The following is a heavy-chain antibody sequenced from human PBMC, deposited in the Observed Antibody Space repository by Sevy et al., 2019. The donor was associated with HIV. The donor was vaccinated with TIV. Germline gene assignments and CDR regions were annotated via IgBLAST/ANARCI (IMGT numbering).Heavy chain of an antibody. Sequence: SETLSLTCTVSGGSISSSNHYWGWIRQPPGKGLEWTGSMYYTGNTYYNPSLKSRVTISVDTSRNHFSLSLTSMTAADTAVYYCVRQIVRDGYDYWGQGTLVTVSS. CDR1: GGSISSSNHY. CDR3: VRQIVRDGYDY. J-gene: IGHJ4*02. CDR2: MYYTGNT. V-gene: IGHV4-39*01. D-gene: IGHD1-26*01.